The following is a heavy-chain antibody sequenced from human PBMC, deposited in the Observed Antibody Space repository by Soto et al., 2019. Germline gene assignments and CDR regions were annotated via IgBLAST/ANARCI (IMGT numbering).Heavy chain of an antibody. V-gene: IGHV3-21*01. Sequence: GGSLRLSCAASGFTFSTYSMSWVRQAPGKGLEWVSSISSSSDYIYYADSMKGRFTISRDNAKNSLYLQMNSLRADDTAVYYCARDRIYSGFFDSWGQGTLVTVSS. CDR2: ISSSSDYI. J-gene: IGHJ4*02. CDR1: GFTFSTYS. D-gene: IGHD6-19*01. CDR3: ARDRIYSGFFDS.